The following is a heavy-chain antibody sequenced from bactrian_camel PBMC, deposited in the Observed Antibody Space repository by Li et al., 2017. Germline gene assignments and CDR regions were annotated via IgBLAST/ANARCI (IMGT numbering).Heavy chain of an antibody. CDR1: GFTSDKNF. Sequence: QLVESGGGLVQPGGSLRLSCAASGFTSDKNFMSWVRQAPGKGLEWVSNIYSDGTNTQYGDSVKGRFTISRDNAQGTLYLQMSSLKPEDTAMYYCAARRAGWYGGSRYRCVLQADFDFWARGPRSPSP. D-gene: IGHD6*01. J-gene: IGHJ6*01. CDR3: AARRAGWYGGSRYRCVLQADFDF. V-gene: IGHV3-2*01. CDR2: IYSDGTNT.